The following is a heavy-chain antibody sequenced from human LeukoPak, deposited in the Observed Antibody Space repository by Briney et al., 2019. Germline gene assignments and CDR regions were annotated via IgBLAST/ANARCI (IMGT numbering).Heavy chain of an antibody. Sequence: GGSLRLSCAASGFTFSSYAMHWVRQAPGKGLEWVAVISYDGSNKYYADSVKGRFTISRDNSKNTLYLQMNSLRAEDTAVYYCAGGYSNWVWYFDLWGRGTLVTVSS. D-gene: IGHD6-13*01. CDR2: ISYDGSNK. CDR1: GFTFSSYA. J-gene: IGHJ2*01. CDR3: AGGYSNWVWYFDL. V-gene: IGHV3-30*04.